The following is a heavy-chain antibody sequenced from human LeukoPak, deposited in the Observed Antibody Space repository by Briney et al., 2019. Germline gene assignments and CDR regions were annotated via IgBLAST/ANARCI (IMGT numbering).Heavy chain of an antibody. CDR3: AKVGGEGYYYDSSGHKIDY. CDR2: IRYDGSNK. D-gene: IGHD3-22*01. J-gene: IGHJ4*02. CDR1: GFTFGSYG. Sequence: GGALRLSCAASGFTFGSYGMHWVRQATAEELEWVTFIRYDGSNKYYADSVKGRFTISRDNSKNTLYLQMNSLRAEDTAVYYCAKVGGEGYYYDSSGHKIDYWGQGTLVTVSS. V-gene: IGHV3-30*02.